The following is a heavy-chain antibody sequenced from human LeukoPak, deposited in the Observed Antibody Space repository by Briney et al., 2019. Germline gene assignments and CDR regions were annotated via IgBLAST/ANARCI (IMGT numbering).Heavy chain of an antibody. D-gene: IGHD3-10*01. V-gene: IGHV3-21*01. CDR3: AREGITPWAFDI. J-gene: IGHJ3*02. Sequence: SGGSLILSCAASGFTFSSYSMKWVRQAPGKGLEWVSSISSSSSYIYYADSVKGRFTISRDNAKNSLYLQMNSLRAEDTAVYYCAREGITPWAFDIWGQGTMVTVSS. CDR1: GFTFSSYS. CDR2: ISSSSSYI.